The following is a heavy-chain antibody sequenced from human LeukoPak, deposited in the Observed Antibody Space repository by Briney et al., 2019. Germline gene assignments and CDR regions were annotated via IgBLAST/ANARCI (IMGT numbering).Heavy chain of an antibody. Sequence: TGGSLRLSCAASGFTFSSYAMSWVRQPPGEGLEWVSAIRGSGGSTYYAASVKGRFTISRDNSQNTLYLQMNSLRAEDTAVYYCAKRYGDYSAFDYWGQGTLVTVSS. D-gene: IGHD4-17*01. CDR3: AKRYGDYSAFDY. V-gene: IGHV3-23*01. CDR2: IRGSGGST. J-gene: IGHJ4*02. CDR1: GFTFSSYA.